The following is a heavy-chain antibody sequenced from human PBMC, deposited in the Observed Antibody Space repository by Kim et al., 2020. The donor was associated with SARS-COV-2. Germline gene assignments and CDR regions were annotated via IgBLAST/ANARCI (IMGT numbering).Heavy chain of an antibody. J-gene: IGHJ4*02. CDR1: GITFSTHW. V-gene: IGHV3-7*03. D-gene: IGHD1-26*01. Sequence: GGSLRLSCTASGITFSTHWMCWVRQAPGKGLEWVANIKEDGSAKYYMDSVKGRFTISRDNTKNSVYLQMNSLRVEDTAVYYCIGSYSQDFDYWGQGTLVTVSS. CDR3: IGSYSQDFDY. CDR2: IKEDGSAK.